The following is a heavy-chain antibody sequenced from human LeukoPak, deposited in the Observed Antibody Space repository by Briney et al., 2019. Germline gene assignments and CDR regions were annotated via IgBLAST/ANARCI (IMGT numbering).Heavy chain of an antibody. V-gene: IGHV1-2*02. CDR2: INPNTGGT. J-gene: IGHJ3*02. Sequence: GASVKVSCKASRYTFTGYYIHWVRQAPGQGLEWMGWINPNTGGTHYVQKFQDRVTMSRDTSISTAYMEMNSLRAEDTAVYYCAREGIVVVIFYAFDIWGQGTMVTVSS. CDR1: RYTFTGYY. D-gene: IGHD3-22*01. CDR3: AREGIVVVIFYAFDI.